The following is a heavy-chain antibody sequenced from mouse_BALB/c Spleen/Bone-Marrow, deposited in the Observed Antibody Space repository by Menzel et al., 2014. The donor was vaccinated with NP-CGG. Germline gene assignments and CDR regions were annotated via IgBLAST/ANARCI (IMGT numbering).Heavy chain of an antibody. CDR3: ASVTVVAHYAMDY. CDR2: ISYDGSN. J-gene: IGHJ4*01. CDR1: GYSITSGYY. D-gene: IGHD1-1*01. V-gene: IGHV3-6*02. Sequence: VQLKESGPGLVKPSQSLSLTCSVTGYSITSGYYWNWIRQFPGNKLEWMGYISYDGSNNYNPSLKNRISITRDTSKNQLFLKLNSVTTEDTATYYCASVTVVAHYAMDYWGQGTSVTVSS.